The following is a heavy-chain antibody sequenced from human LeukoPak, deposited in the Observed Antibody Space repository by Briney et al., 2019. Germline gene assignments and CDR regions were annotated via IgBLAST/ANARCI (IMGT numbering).Heavy chain of an antibody. CDR2: IHHSGST. Sequence: SETLSLTCAVYGGSFSGYYWSWIRQPPGKGLVCIGEIHHSGSTNYNPSLKSRVTLSVDTSKNQFSLKLSSVTAADTAVYYCARAAWGTKGPRLDYWGQGTLVTVSS. J-gene: IGHJ4*02. CDR3: ARAAWGTKGPRLDY. V-gene: IGHV4-34*01. CDR1: GGSFSGYY. D-gene: IGHD3-16*01.